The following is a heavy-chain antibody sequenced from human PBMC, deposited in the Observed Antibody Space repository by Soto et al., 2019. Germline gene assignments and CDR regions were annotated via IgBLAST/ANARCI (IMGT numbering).Heavy chain of an antibody. CDR3: ASQLRYFDWLFNPRSDYYYGMDV. CDR1: GFMFSTFA. V-gene: IGHV3-23*01. CDR2: ITHTGDHT. Sequence: PGGSLRLSCAGYGFMFSTFAMSWVRQAPGKGLEWVSTITHTGDHTFYADSVRGRFTISRDNSKNTLYLQMNSLRAEDTAVYYCASQLRYFDWLFNPRSDYYYGMDVWGQGTTVTVSS. D-gene: IGHD3-9*01. J-gene: IGHJ6*02.